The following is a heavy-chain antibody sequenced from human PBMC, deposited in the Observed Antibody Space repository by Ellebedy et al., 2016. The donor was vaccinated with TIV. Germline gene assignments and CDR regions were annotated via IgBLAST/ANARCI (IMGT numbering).Heavy chain of an antibody. V-gene: IGHV3-23*01. CDR3: AKNSPTHRGAFDI. Sequence: GGSLRLSXEASGFTFSSYAMSWLRQDPGKGLEWVSVFGGRSTTTYYADSVKGRFTISRDNSKNTLFLQMNSLRGDDTARYYCAKNSPTHRGAFDIWGQGTMVTVSS. D-gene: IGHD2/OR15-2a*01. J-gene: IGHJ3*02. CDR2: FGGRSTTT. CDR1: GFTFSSYA.